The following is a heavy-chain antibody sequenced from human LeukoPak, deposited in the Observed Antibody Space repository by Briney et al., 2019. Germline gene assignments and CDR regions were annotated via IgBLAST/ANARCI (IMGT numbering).Heavy chain of an antibody. V-gene: IGHV3-23*01. D-gene: IGHD2-2*02. CDR3: ARSTLSCSTTSCFTGDFDY. Sequence: GGSLRLSCAASGFTFSTYAMSWVRQAPGKGLEWVSSISDNGGRKFYADSVRGRLTISRDNSRGTLYLQMNSLRADDTAVYYCARSTLSCSTTSCFTGDFDYWGQRTLVTVSS. CDR1: GFTFSTYA. CDR2: ISDNGGRK. J-gene: IGHJ4*02.